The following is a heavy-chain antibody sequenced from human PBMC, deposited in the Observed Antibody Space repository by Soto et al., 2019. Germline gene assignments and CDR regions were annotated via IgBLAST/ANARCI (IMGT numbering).Heavy chain of an antibody. J-gene: IGHJ4*02. Sequence: PSETLSLTCTVSGGSISSYYWSWIRQPPGKGLEWIGYIYYSGSTNYNPSLKSRVTISVDTSKNQFSLKLSSVTAADTAVYYCAAMPQHFYGSGSYWYYFDYWGQGTLVTVSS. CDR2: IYYSGST. CDR1: GGSISSYY. V-gene: IGHV4-59*01. CDR3: AAMPQHFYGSGSYWYYFDY. D-gene: IGHD3-10*01.